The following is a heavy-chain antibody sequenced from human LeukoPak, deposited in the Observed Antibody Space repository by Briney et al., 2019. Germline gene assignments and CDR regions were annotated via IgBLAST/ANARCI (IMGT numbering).Heavy chain of an antibody. D-gene: IGHD3-3*01. J-gene: IGHJ4*02. V-gene: IGHV3-21*01. CDR2: ISSSSSYI. CDR1: GFTFSSYS. Sequence: GGSLRLSCAASGFTFSSYSMNWVRQAPGKGLEWVSSISSSSSYIYYADSVKGRFTVSRDNAKNSLYLQMNSLRAEDTAVYYCARDRIGGFDYWGQGTLVTVSS. CDR3: ARDRIGGFDY.